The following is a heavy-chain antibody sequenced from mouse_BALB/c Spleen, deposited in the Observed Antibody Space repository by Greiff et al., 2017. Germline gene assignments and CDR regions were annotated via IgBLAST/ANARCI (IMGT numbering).Heavy chain of an antibody. D-gene: IGHD2-1*01. J-gene: IGHJ1*01. CDR1: GYSITSGYS. Sequence: VQLQQSGPDLVKPSQSLSLTCTVTGYSITSGYSWHWIRQFPGNKLEWMGYIHYSGSTNYNPSLKSRISITRDTSKNQFFLQLNSVTAEDTATYYCARSGYYGNPNWYFDVWGAGTTVTVSS. CDR3: ARSGYYGNPNWYFDV. V-gene: IGHV3-1*02. CDR2: IHYSGST.